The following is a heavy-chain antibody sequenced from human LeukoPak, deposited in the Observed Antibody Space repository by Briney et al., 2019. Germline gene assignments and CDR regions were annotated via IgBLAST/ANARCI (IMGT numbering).Heavy chain of an antibody. CDR2: IIPILGIA. V-gene: IGHV1-69*02. J-gene: IGHJ5*02. D-gene: IGHD2-15*01. CDR3: SRCSGQLSPFDP. Sequence: ASVKVSCKASGGTFSSYTISWVRQAPGQGLEWMGRIIPILGIANYAQKFQGRITITADKSTSTAYMELSSLGSEDTAVYYCSRCSGQLSPFDPWGQGTLVTVSS. CDR1: GGTFSSYT.